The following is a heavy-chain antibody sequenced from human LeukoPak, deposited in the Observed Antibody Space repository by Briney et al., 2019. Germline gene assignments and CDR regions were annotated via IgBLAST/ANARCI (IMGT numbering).Heavy chain of an antibody. V-gene: IGHV3-64D*06. CDR2: ISSNGGST. D-gene: IGHD3-22*01. CDR1: GFTFSSYA. CDR3: VKGITMIVVVTTGFDY. Sequence: PGGSLRLSCSASGFTFSSYAMHWVRQAPGKGLEYVSAISSNGGSTYYADSVKGRFTISRDNSKNTLYLQMSSLRAEDTAVYYCVKGITMIVVVTTGFDYWGQGTLVTVSS. J-gene: IGHJ4*02.